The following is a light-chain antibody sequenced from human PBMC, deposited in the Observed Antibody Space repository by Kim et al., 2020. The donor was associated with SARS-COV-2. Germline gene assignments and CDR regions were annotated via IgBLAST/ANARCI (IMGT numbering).Light chain of an antibody. Sequence: SYELTQPPSVSVSPGQTASITCSGDKLGDKYACWYQQKPGQSPVLVIYEGTERPSGIPELFSGSKSGTTATLTISGTQAIDEADYYCQAWDSRTVIFGGGTQLTVL. CDR1: KLGDKY. V-gene: IGLV3-1*01. CDR3: QAWDSRTVI. CDR2: EGT. J-gene: IGLJ2*01.